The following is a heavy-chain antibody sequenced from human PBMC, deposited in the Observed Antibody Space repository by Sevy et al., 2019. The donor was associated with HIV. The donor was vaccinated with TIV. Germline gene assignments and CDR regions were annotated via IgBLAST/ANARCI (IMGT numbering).Heavy chain of an antibody. CDR1: GFTFSSYG. CDR3: AKDGSRITMIVVAQYYFDY. J-gene: IGHJ4*02. CDR2: IRYDGSNK. Sequence: GGSLRLSCAASGFTFSSYGMHWVRQSPVKGLEWVAFIRYDGSNKYYADSVKGRFTISRDNSKNTLYLQMNSLRAEDTAVYYCAKDGSRITMIVVAQYYFDYWGQGTLVTVSS. V-gene: IGHV3-30*02. D-gene: IGHD3-22*01.